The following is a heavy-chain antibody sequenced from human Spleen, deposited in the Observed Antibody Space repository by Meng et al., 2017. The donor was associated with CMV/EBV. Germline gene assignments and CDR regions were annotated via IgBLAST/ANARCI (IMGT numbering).Heavy chain of an antibody. V-gene: IGHV1-18*01. CDR1: GYTVSSYA. J-gene: IGHJ1*01. D-gene: IGHD3-10*01. CDR2: ISANDGSP. CDR3: ATWLGSGTFHH. Sequence: ASVKVSCKASGYTVSSYAITWVRQAPGQGLEWMGWISANDGSPNYAQKLQGRVTMSTDTATSTAYMELRSLTSDDTSVYHCATWLGSGTFHHWGQGTLVTVSS.